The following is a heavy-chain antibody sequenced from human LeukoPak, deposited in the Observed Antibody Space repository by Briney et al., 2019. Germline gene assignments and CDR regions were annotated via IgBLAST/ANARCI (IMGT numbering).Heavy chain of an antibody. J-gene: IGHJ4*02. CDR1: GYYFTSYW. CDR2: IYPGDSDT. Sequence: GESLKISCKGSGYYFTSYWIGWGRQMPGKGLEWMGIIYPGDSDTRYSPSFQGQVTISADKSISTAYLQWSSLKASDTAIYYCARPYATNYFDSNSYWGQGTLVTVSS. CDR3: ARPYATNYFDSNSY. V-gene: IGHV5-51*01. D-gene: IGHD3-22*01.